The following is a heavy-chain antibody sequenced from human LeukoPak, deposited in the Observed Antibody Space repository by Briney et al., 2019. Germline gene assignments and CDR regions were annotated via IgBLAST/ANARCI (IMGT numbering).Heavy chain of an antibody. J-gene: IGHJ3*02. Sequence: GGSLSLSCEASGLTFSNYAMTWVRKAPGKGLEWFSSIIVSGSRTYYADSVKGRFTISRDNSKNTLYLQMNSLRAEDTALYYCSKDPNGDYIGAFDMWGPGTLVTVSS. V-gene: IGHV3-23*01. CDR3: SKDPNGDYIGAFDM. CDR2: IIVSGSRT. D-gene: IGHD4-17*01. CDR1: GLTFSNYA.